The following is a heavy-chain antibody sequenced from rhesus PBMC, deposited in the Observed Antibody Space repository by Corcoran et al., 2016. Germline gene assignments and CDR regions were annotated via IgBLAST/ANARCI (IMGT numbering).Heavy chain of an antibody. CDR3: ARDWGY. J-gene: IGHJ4*01. CDR1: GFTFSGFY. D-gene: IGHD3-34*01. V-gene: IGHV3-178*01. CDR2: ISNGGGNT. Sequence: EVQLVESGGGLAKPGGSLGLSCAAPGFTFSGFYMDGVRQAPGKGLEWVSRISNGGGNTWYAESVKGRFTISRENARNTLYLQMNSLRVEDMAVYYCARDWGYWGQGVLVTVSS.